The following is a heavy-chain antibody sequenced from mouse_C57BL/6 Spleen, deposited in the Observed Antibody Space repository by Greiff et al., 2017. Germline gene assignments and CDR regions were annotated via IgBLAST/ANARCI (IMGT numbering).Heavy chain of an antibody. CDR2: IDPSDSYT. V-gene: IGHV1-69*01. CDR3: ARERYLDY. J-gene: IGHJ2*01. Sequence: QVQLQQPGAELVMPGASVKLSCKASGYTFTSYWMHWVKQRPGQGLEWIGEIDPSDSYTNYNQKFKGKSTLTVDKSSSTAYMQLSSLTSEVSAVYYCARERYLDYWGQGTTLTVSS. CDR1: GYTFTSYW. D-gene: IGHD2-14*01.